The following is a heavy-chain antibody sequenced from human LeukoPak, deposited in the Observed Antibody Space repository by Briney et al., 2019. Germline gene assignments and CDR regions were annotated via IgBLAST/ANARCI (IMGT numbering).Heavy chain of an antibody. D-gene: IGHD3-22*01. CDR1: GFTFSTNW. CDR2: ISPSGDRT. J-gene: IGHJ4*02. Sequence: PGGSLRLSCAASGFTFSTNWMSWVRQAPGKGLEWVSFISPSGDRTSNADSVEGRFTISRDNTRNTLYLQMNSLRDEDTGVYYCAIMHGYYDGSGFWVQWGQGTLVTVSS. V-gene: IGHV3-23*01. CDR3: AIMHGYYDGSGFWVQ.